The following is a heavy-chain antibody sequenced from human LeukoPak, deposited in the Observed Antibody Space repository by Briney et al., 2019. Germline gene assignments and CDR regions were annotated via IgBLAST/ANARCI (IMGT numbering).Heavy chain of an antibody. Sequence: SETLSLTCAVYGGSFSGYYFSWTRQSPGKGLEWIGEINHSGNTNYNPSLKSRVTISVDTAKNQFSLKLSSVTAADTAMYYCARDLDGMDVWGQGTMVTVSS. CDR2: INHSGNT. CDR1: GGSFSGYY. CDR3: ARDLDGMDV. J-gene: IGHJ6*02. V-gene: IGHV4-34*01.